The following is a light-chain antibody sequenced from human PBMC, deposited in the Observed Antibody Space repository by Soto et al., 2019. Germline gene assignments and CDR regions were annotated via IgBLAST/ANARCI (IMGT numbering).Light chain of an antibody. Sequence: DIQMTQSPSTLSASVGDRVTITCRASQSVTTWLAWYQQKPGKAPKLLIYKASNLESGLPSRFTGRGSGTEFTLTISSLQSDDFATYYCQQYSTYPITFVQGTRLAMK. CDR1: QSVTTW. J-gene: IGKJ5*01. CDR3: QQYSTYPIT. V-gene: IGKV1-5*03. CDR2: KAS.